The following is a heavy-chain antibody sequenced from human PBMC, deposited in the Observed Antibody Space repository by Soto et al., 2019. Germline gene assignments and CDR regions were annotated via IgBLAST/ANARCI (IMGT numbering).Heavy chain of an antibody. CDR1: GGSISSYY. J-gene: IGHJ4*02. D-gene: IGHD3-3*01. CDR2: IYYSGST. V-gene: IGHV4-59*01. Sequence: SETLSLTCTVSGGSISSYYWSWIRQPPGKGLEWIGYIYYSGSTNYSPSLKSRVTISVDTSKNQFSLKLSSVTAADTAVYYCARENYDFWSGYYMGTGFDYWGQGTLVTVSS. CDR3: ARENYDFWSGYYMGTGFDY.